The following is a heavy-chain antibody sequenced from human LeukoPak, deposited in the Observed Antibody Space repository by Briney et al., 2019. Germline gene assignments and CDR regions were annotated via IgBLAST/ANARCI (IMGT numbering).Heavy chain of an antibody. J-gene: IGHJ6*02. CDR2: IYPGDSDT. V-gene: IGHV5-51*01. D-gene: IGHD3-22*01. Sequence: GESLKISCKGSGYSFTSYWIGWVRQMPGKGLEWMGIIYPGDSDTRYSPSFQGQVTISADKSISTAYLQWSSLKASDTAMYYCARHYYDSGSDPQERDGMDVWGQGTTVTVSS. CDR1: GYSFTSYW. CDR3: ARHYYDSGSDPQERDGMDV.